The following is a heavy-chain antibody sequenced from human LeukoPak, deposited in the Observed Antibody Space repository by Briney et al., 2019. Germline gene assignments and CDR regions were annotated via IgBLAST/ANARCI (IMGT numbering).Heavy chain of an antibody. CDR2: ISAYNGNT. Sequence: ASVKVSCKASGYTFTSYGISWVRQAPGQGLEWMGWISAYNGNTNYAQKLQGRVTMTTDTSTSTAYMELRSLRSDDTAVYYCARDVQQWLVTYYYYGMDVWGQGTTVTVSS. J-gene: IGHJ6*02. CDR1: GYTFTSYG. CDR3: ARDVQQWLVTYYYYGMDV. V-gene: IGHV1-18*01. D-gene: IGHD6-19*01.